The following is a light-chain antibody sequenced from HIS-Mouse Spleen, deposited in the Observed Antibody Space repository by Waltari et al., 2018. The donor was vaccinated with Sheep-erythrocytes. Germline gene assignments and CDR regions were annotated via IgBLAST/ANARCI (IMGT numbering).Light chain of an antibody. Sequence: EIVLTQSPATLSLSPGERATLSCRASLSVSRYLAWYQQKPDQAPRLLIYDASNRATGLQARFSGSRSGTDFTLTISSLEPEDFAVYYCQQLTFGGGTEVEIK. J-gene: IGKJ4*01. CDR2: DAS. V-gene: IGKV3-11*01. CDR3: QQLT. CDR1: LSVSRY.